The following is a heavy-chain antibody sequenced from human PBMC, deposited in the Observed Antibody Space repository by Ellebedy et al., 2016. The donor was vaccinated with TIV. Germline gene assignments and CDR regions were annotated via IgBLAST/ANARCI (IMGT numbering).Heavy chain of an antibody. D-gene: IGHD5-24*01. Sequence: GEFLKISCAASGSTLSTYAIHWVRQAPGKGLEWVAVISFDGTNKYYADAVKGRFTIYRDNSKNTVYLQMNSLRAEDTAVYYCAKRDGQNWGHGTLVTVSS. V-gene: IGHV3-30*04. CDR1: GSTLSTYA. J-gene: IGHJ4*01. CDR2: ISFDGTNK. CDR3: AKRDGQN.